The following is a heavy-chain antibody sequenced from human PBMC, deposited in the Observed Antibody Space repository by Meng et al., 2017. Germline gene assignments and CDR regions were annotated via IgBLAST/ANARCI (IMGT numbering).Heavy chain of an antibody. CDR1: GDSVSSNSAA. V-gene: IGHV6-1*01. Sequence: SSPDTVQPSQPRPLTCASSGDSVSSNSAAWNWIRQSPSRGLEWLGRTYYRSKWYNDYAVSVKSRITINPDTSKNQFSLQLNSVTPEDTAVYYCARGVVYAISYFDYWGQGTLVTVSS. CDR2: TYYRSKWYN. D-gene: IGHD2-8*02. J-gene: IGHJ4*02. CDR3: ARGVVYAISYFDY.